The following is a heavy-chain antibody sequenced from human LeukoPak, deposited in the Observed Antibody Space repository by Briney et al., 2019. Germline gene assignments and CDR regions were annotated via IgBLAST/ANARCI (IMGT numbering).Heavy chain of an antibody. J-gene: IGHJ4*02. V-gene: IGHV3-23*01. CDR1: GFTFSSYA. CDR2: ISGSGGST. D-gene: IGHD3-22*01. CDR3: VRDDDRPDNGLDY. Sequence: PGGSLRLSCAASGFTFSSYAMSWVRQAPGKGLEWVSAISGSGGSTYYADSVKGRFTISRDNSKNTLYLQMNSLRAEDTAVYYCVRDDDRPDNGLDYWGPGTLVTVSS.